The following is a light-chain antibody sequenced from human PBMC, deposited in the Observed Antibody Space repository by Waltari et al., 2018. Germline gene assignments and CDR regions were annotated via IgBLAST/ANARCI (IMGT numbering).Light chain of an antibody. CDR2: KAN. J-gene: IGLJ3*02. V-gene: IGLV8-61*01. CDR1: SGSLSTTSY. CDR3: ALYMGSGIWV. Sequence: QTVVTQEPSLSVSPGGTVTLTCALSSGSLSTTSYATWYQQTPGQRHRKLVYKANARSSGVPDRFSGSILGNTAARTITGAQADDESDYYCALYMGSGIWVFGGGTRLTVL.